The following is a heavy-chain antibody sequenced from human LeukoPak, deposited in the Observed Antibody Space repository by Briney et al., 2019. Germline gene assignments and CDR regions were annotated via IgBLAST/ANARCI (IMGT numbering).Heavy chain of an antibody. J-gene: IGHJ4*02. D-gene: IGHD3-10*01. Sequence: GGSLRLSCAASGFTFSSYAMHWVRQAPGKGLEWVAVISYDGSNKYYADSVKGRFTISRDNSKNTLYLQMNSLRAEVTAVYYCANDESYLPDYFDYWGQGTLVTVSS. CDR1: GFTFSSYA. V-gene: IGHV3-30-3*02. CDR3: ANDESYLPDYFDY. CDR2: ISYDGSNK.